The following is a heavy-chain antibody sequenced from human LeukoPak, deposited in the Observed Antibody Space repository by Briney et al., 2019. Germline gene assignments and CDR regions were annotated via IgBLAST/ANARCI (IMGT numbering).Heavy chain of an antibody. J-gene: IGHJ4*02. CDR3: ARLFYYYDGSGYYSFDY. Sequence: PSETLSLTCTVSGGSISSSSYCWGWIRQPPGKGLEWIGSIYYSGSTYYNPSLKSRVTISVDTSKNQFSLKLSSVTAADTAVYYCARLFYYYDGSGYYSFDYWGQGTLVTVSS. D-gene: IGHD3-22*01. CDR1: GGSISSSSYC. CDR2: IYYSGST. V-gene: IGHV4-39*01.